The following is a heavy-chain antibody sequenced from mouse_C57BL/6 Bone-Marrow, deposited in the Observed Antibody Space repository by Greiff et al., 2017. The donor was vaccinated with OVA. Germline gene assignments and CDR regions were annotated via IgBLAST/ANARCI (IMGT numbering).Heavy chain of an antibody. Sequence: EVQLVESGGGLVKPGGSLKLSCAASGFTFSDYGMHWVRQAPEKGLEWVAYISSGSSTIYYADTVKGRSTISSDNAKNTLFLQMTSLRSEDTAMYYCARINYWYFDVWGTGTTVTVSS. CDR3: ARINYWYFDV. CDR2: ISSGSSTI. CDR1: GFTFSDYG. V-gene: IGHV5-17*01. J-gene: IGHJ1*03.